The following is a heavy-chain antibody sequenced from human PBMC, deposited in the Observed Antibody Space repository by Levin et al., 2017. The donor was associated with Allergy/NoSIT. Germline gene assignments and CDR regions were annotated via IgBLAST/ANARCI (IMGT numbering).Heavy chain of an antibody. CDR3: ARGPDNYYGVDV. Sequence: GESLKISCAASGFTFSSYLMHWVRQAPGKGLVWVSRINSAGSTTTYADSVKGRFTISRDNAKNTLYLQMYSLRAEDTAVYYCARGPDNYYGVDVWGQGTTVTVSS. CDR1: GFTFSSYL. CDR2: INSAGSTT. J-gene: IGHJ6*02. V-gene: IGHV3-74*01.